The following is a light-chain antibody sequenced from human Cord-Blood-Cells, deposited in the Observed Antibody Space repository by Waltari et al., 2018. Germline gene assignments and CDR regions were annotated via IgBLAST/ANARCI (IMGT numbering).Light chain of an antibody. V-gene: IGLV2-8*01. CDR3: SSYAGSNNVV. Sequence: QYALTQPPSASGSPGQSVTISCTGTSSDVGGYNYVSWYPQHPGKAPKLMIYEVSKRPSGVPDRFSGSKSGNTASLTVSGLQAEDEADYYCSSYAGSNNVVFGGGTKLTVL. CDR2: EVS. CDR1: SSDVGGYNY. J-gene: IGLJ2*01.